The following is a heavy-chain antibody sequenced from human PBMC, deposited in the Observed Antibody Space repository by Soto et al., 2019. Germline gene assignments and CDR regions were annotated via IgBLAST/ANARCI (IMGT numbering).Heavy chain of an antibody. CDR3: ARTKERYFDY. Sequence: SETLSLTCTVSGGSISSGGYYWSWIRQHPGKGLEWIGYIYYSGSTYYNPSLKSRVTISVDTSKNQFSLKLSSVTAADTAVYYCARTKERYFDYWGQGTLVTAPQ. J-gene: IGHJ4*02. V-gene: IGHV4-31*03. CDR1: GGSISSGGYY. CDR2: IYYSGST. D-gene: IGHD2-8*01.